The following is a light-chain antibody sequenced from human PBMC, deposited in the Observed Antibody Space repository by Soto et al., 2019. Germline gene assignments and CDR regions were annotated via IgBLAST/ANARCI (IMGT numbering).Light chain of an antibody. CDR2: EVN. J-gene: IGLJ2*01. V-gene: IGLV2-23*02. Sequence: QSVLTQPASVSGSPGQSITISCTGTNGDVGSYDLVSWYQQYPGKAPKLIIYEVNKRPSGVSNRFSGAKSGNTASLTISGLRTEDEADYDCCSYAGGNTLIFGGGTKLTVL. CDR3: CSYAGGNTLI. CDR1: NGDVGSYDL.